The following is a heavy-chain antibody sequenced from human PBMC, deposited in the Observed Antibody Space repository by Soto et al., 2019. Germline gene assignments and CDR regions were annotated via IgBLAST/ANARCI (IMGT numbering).Heavy chain of an antibody. CDR1: GFTFSSYG. Sequence: AGGSLRLSCAASGFTFSSYGMHWVRQAPGKGLEWVAVISYDGSNKYYADSVKGRFTISRDNSKNTLYLQMNSLRAEDTAVYYCGPDYRSSTNYYYYGMDVWGQGTTVTVSS. CDR3: GPDYRSSTNYYYYGMDV. V-gene: IGHV3-30*03. D-gene: IGHD6-6*01. J-gene: IGHJ6*02. CDR2: ISYDGSNK.